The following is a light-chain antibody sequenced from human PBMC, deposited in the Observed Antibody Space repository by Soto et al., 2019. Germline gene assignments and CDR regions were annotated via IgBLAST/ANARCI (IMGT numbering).Light chain of an antibody. CDR3: RAYTASATLI. J-gene: IGLJ2*01. CDR1: SSDVGRYKL. V-gene: IGLV2-14*03. Sequence: QSALTQPASVSGSPGQSITISCTGTSSDVGRYKLVSWYQQHPGKAPKLMIYDVSNRPSGVSNRFSGSNSGNTASLTISGLQAEDEADYYCRAYTASATLIFGGGTKVTVL. CDR2: DVS.